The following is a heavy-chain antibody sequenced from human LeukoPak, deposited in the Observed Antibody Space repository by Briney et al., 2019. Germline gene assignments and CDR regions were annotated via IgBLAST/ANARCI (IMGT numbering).Heavy chain of an antibody. CDR2: INPNSGGT. V-gene: IGHV1-2*04. J-gene: IGHJ5*02. D-gene: IGHD3-22*01. CDR3: ARAGVRSGYRNWFDP. CDR1: GYTFTGYY. Sequence: ASVKVSCKASGYTFTGYYMHWVRQAPGQGLEWMGWINPNSGGTNYAQKFQGWVTMTRDTSISTAYMELSRLRSDDTAVYYCARAGVRSGYRNWFDPWGQGTLVTVSS.